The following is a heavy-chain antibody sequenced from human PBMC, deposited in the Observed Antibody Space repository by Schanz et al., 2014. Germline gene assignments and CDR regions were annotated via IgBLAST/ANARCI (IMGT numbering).Heavy chain of an antibody. CDR2: ISAFDDKT. D-gene: IGHD3-9*01. Sequence: QVQLVQSAPEVKKPGASVKVSCKASGYSFTTYGLNWVRQAPRQGPEWMGWISAFDDKTDYAQNFQGRLIMTTDTSTTTVYMELRGLRSDDTAVYYCARETTIITGGAFDVWGQGTMVTVSS. V-gene: IGHV1-18*01. J-gene: IGHJ3*01. CDR3: ARETTIITGGAFDV. CDR1: GYSFTTYG.